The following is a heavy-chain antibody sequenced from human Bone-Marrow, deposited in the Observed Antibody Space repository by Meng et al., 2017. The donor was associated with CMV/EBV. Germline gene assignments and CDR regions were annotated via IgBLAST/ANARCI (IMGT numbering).Heavy chain of an antibody. Sequence: SVKVSCKASGGTFSSYTISLVRQAPGQGLEWMGRIIPILGIANYAQKFQGRVTITADKSTSTAYMELSSLRSEDTAIYYCARRYCLRGSCYPDYWGQGALVTVSS. CDR2: IIPILGIA. J-gene: IGHJ4*02. V-gene: IGHV1-69*02. CDR1: GGTFSSYT. D-gene: IGHD2-15*01. CDR3: ARRYCLRGSCYPDY.